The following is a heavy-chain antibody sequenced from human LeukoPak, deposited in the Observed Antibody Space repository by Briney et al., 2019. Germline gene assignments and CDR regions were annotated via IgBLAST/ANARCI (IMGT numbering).Heavy chain of an antibody. J-gene: IGHJ2*01. D-gene: IGHD3-9*01. Sequence: ASVKVSCKASGYTFTSYGISWVRQAPGQGLEWMGWISAYNGNTNCAQKLQGRVTMTTDTSTSTAYMELRSLRSDDTAVYYCASVSRYDILTGYAHWYFDLWGRGTLVTVSP. CDR1: GYTFTSYG. CDR2: ISAYNGNT. V-gene: IGHV1-18*01. CDR3: ASVSRYDILTGYAHWYFDL.